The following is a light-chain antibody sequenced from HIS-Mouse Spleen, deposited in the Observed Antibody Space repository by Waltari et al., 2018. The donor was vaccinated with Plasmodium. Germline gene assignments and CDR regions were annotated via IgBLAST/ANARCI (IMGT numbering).Light chain of an antibody. Sequence: QSALTQPPSASGSPGQSVTISCTGTSSAVGGSNYFSWYQQHPGKAPKLMIYEVSKRPSGFPDRFSGSKSGNTAYLTVSGLQAEDEADYYCSSYAGSNNLVFGGGTKLTVL. V-gene: IGLV2-8*01. CDR2: EVS. J-gene: IGLJ2*01. CDR1: SSAVGGSNY. CDR3: SSYAGSNNLV.